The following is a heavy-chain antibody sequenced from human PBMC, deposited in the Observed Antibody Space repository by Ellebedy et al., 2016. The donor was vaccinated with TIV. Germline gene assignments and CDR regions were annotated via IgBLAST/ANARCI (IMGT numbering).Heavy chain of an antibody. Sequence: SETLSLTCTVSGVSISSSSYYWGWIRQPPGKGLEWIGTIYYSGSTNYNPSLKGRVSMSRDTSKNQLSLKLSSMTAADTAMYYCATYNNEGTYNWFDPWGQGILVTVSS. D-gene: IGHD5-24*01. V-gene: IGHV4-39*07. CDR1: GVSISSSSYY. J-gene: IGHJ5*02. CDR3: ATYNNEGTYNWFDP. CDR2: IYYSGST.